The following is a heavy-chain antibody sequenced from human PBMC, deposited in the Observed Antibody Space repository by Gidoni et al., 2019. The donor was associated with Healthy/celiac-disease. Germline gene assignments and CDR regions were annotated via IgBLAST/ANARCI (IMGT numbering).Heavy chain of an antibody. J-gene: IGHJ4*02. D-gene: IGHD3-3*01. Sequence: QVQLVESGGGVVQPGRSLRLSCAASGFTFSSYGMHWVRQAPGKGLEWVAVIWYDGSNKYYADSVKGRFTISRDNSKNTLYLQMNSLRAEDTAVYYCARVAGWSGYHFDYWGQGTLVTVSS. V-gene: IGHV3-33*01. CDR2: IWYDGSNK. CDR1: GFTFSSYG. CDR3: ARVAGWSGYHFDY.